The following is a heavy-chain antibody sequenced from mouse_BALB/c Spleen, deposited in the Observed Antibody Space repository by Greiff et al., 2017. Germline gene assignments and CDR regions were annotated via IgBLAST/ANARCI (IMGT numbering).Heavy chain of an antibody. V-gene: IGHV7-3*02. J-gene: IGHJ3*01. CDR2: IRNKANGYTT. D-gene: IGHD2-3*01. Sequence: EVMLVESGGGLVQPGGSLRLSCATSGFTFTDYYMSWVRQPPGKALEWLGFIRNKANGYTTEYSASVKGRFTISRDNSQSILYLQMNTLRAEDSATYYCARDGWLLAYWGQGTLVTVSA. CDR3: ARDGWLLAY. CDR1: GFTFTDYY.